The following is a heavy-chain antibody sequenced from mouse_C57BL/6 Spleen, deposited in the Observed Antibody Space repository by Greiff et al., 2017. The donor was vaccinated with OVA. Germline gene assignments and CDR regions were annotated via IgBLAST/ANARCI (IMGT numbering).Heavy chain of an antibody. CDR2: IYPGDGDT. CDR3: ARDYGYGDWFAY. D-gene: IGHD2-2*01. V-gene: IGHV1-82*01. J-gene: IGHJ3*01. Sequence: VHLVESGPELVKPGASVKISCKASGYAFSSSWMNWVKQRPGKGLEWIGRIYPGDGDTNYNGKFKGKATLTADKSSSTAYMQLSSLTSEDSAVYFCARDYGYGDWFAYWGQGTLVTVSA. CDR1: GYAFSSSW.